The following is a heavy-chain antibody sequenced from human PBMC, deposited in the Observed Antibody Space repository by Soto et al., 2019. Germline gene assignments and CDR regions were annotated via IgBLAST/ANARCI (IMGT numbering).Heavy chain of an antibody. CDR3: ARDPYDYIWGSYRYTFDY. D-gene: IGHD3-16*02. CDR2: IWYDGSNK. J-gene: IGHJ4*02. CDR1: GFTFSSYG. V-gene: IGHV3-33*01. Sequence: GGSLRLSCAASGFTFSSYGMHWVRQAPGKGLEWVAVIWYDGSNKYYADSVKGRFTISRDNSKNTLYLQMNSLRAEDTAVYYCARDPYDYIWGSYRYTFDYWGQGTLVTVSS.